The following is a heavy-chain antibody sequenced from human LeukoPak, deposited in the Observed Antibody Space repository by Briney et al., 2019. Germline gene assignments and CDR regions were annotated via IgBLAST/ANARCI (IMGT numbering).Heavy chain of an antibody. V-gene: IGHV3-21*01. D-gene: IGHD2-2*01. CDR1: GFIFSSYS. Sequence: GGSLRLSCAASGFIFSSYSMSWVRQAPGKGLEWVSSISSSSSYIYYADSVKGRFTISRDNAKNSLYLQMNSLRAEDTAVYYCARSRPERNIVVDGDAFDIWGQGTMVTVSS. CDR3: ARSRPERNIVVDGDAFDI. CDR2: ISSSSSYI. J-gene: IGHJ3*02.